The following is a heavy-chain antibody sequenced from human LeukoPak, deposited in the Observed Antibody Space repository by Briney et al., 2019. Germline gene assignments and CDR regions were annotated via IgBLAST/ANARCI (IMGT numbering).Heavy chain of an antibody. CDR1: GFTFSTYW. D-gene: IGHD3-10*01. V-gene: IGHV3-7*01. CDR3: ARGLEYYGSGSYEDY. Sequence: GGSLRLSCAASGFTFSTYWMSWVRQAPGKGLEWVANIKQDGSEKYYVDSVKGRFTISRDNAKNSLYLQMNSLRAEDTAVYYCARGLEYYGSGSYEDYWGQGTLVTVSS. CDR2: IKQDGSEK. J-gene: IGHJ4*02.